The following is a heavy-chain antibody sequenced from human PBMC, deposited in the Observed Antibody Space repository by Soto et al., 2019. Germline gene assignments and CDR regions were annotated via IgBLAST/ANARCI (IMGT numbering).Heavy chain of an antibody. CDR3: ARFPMKSSGFYPYRNYYYYGMDV. CDR1: GGTFSSYA. J-gene: IGHJ6*02. D-gene: IGHD3-22*01. CDR2: IIPIFGTA. V-gene: IGHV1-69*01. Sequence: QVQLVQSGAEVKKPGSSVKVSCKASGGTFSSYAISWVRQAPGQGLEWMGGIIPIFGTANYAQKFQGRVTITADESTSTAYMELSSLRSEDTAVYYCARFPMKSSGFYPYRNYYYYGMDVWGQGTTVTVSS.